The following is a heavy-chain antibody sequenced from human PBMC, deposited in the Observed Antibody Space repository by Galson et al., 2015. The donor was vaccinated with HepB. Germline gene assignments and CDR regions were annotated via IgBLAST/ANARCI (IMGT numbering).Heavy chain of an antibody. D-gene: IGHD3-9*01. J-gene: IGHJ4*02. CDR1: GYKFSGVS. Sequence: SVKVSCKVSGYKFSGVSIHWVRQTPEKGLEWMGGFDPNDGETIYSQRFQGRVTMTGDTSTDTAYLELSRLASGDTAVYYCATGGFGVLTGYYIDYWGQGALVTVSS. CDR3: ATGGFGVLTGYYIDY. V-gene: IGHV1-24*01. CDR2: FDPNDGET.